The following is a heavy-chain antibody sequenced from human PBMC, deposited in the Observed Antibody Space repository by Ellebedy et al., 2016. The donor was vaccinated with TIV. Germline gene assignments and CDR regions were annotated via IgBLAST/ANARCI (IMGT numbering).Heavy chain of an antibody. V-gene: IGHV3-30*02. CDR1: GFTFSSYG. CDR2: IRYDGSNK. CDR3: ARDHGPEYSSSPYYYYGMDV. D-gene: IGHD6-13*01. J-gene: IGHJ6*02. Sequence: PGGSLRLSCAASGFTFSSYGMHWVRQAPGKRLEWVAFIRYDGSNKYYADSVKGRFTISRDNSKNTLYLQMNSLRAEDTAVYYCARDHGPEYSSSPYYYYGMDVWGQGTTVTVSS.